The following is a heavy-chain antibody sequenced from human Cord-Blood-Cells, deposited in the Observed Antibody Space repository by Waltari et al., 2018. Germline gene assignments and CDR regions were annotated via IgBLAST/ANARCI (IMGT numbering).Heavy chain of an antibody. V-gene: IGHV2-26*01. CDR1: GFSLSNARMG. CDR3: ARSSELGFDY. Sequence: QVTLKESGPVLVKPTETLTLTCTVSGFSLSNARMGVSWISQPPGKALEWLAHIFSNDEKSYSTSLKSRLTISKDTSKSQVVLTMTNMDPVDTATYYCARSSELGFDYWGQGTLVTVSS. CDR2: IFSNDEK. D-gene: IGHD7-27*01. J-gene: IGHJ4*02.